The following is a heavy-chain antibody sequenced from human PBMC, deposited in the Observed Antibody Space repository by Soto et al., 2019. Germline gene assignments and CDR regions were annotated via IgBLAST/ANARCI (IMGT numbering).Heavy chain of an antibody. D-gene: IGHD3-9*01. Sequence: GASVKVSCKASGGTFSSYAISWVRQAPGQGLEWMGGIIPIFGTANYAQKFQGRVTITADESTSTAYMELSSLRSEDTAVYYCARGLYYDILTGYDWFDTWGQGNLVTVSS. CDR2: IIPIFGTA. J-gene: IGHJ5*02. V-gene: IGHV1-69*13. CDR1: GGTFSSYA. CDR3: ARGLYYDILTGYDWFDT.